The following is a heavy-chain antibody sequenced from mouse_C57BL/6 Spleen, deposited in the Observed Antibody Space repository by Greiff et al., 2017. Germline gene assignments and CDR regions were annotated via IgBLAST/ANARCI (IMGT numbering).Heavy chain of an antibody. Sequence: QVQLQQSGPELVKPGASVKISCKASGYSFTSYYIHWVKQRPGQGLEWIGWIYPGSGNTKYNEKFKGKATLTADTSSSTAYMQRSSLTSADSAVYYCAREGSNVDAMDYWGQGTSVTVSS. D-gene: IGHD2-5*01. CDR1: GYSFTSYY. CDR2: IYPGSGNT. V-gene: IGHV1-66*01. CDR3: AREGSNVDAMDY. J-gene: IGHJ4*01.